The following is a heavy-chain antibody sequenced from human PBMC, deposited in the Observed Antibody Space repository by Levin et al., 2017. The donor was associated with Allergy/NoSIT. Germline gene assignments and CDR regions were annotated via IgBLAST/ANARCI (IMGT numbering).Heavy chain of an antibody. V-gene: IGHV3-33*01. CDR1: GFTFSSYG. D-gene: IGHD1-26*01. J-gene: IGHJ3*01. CDR2: IWSDGSKR. Sequence: GESLKISCVASGFTFSSYGMHWVRQAPGKGLEWVAVIWSDGSKRYYGDAVKGRFTISRDNSKNTLYLQMDSLRGEDMAVYYCARDDVSIGNAADVWGQGTMVTVSS. CDR3: ARDDVSIGNAADV.